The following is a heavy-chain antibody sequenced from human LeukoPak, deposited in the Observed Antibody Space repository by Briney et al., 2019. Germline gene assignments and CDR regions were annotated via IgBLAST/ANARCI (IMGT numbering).Heavy chain of an antibody. CDR1: GGTFGSYA. CDR3: ARVIGYSGYETFDY. CDR2: IIPIFGTG. V-gene: IGHV1-69*13. D-gene: IGHD5-12*01. Sequence: GSSVKVSCKASGGTFGSYAISWVRQAPGQGLEWMGGIIPIFGTGNYAQKFQGRVTITAYESTSTAYMELSSLRSEDTAVYYCARVIGYSGYETFDYWGQGTLVTVSS. J-gene: IGHJ4*02.